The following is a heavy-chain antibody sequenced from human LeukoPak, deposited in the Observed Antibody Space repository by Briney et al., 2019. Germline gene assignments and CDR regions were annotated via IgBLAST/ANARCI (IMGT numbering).Heavy chain of an antibody. V-gene: IGHV3-21*01. Sequence: GGSLRLFCGASGFTFRSYAMHWGRQAPGKGLEGVSSISGSSSYIYYADSVKGRFTISRDNAKNSLYLQMKSLRAEDTAVYYCARVDFWSGYPAYYYYYGMDVWGQGTTVTVSS. CDR2: ISGSSSYI. D-gene: IGHD3-3*01. CDR3: ARVDFWSGYPAYYYYYGMDV. CDR1: GFTFRSYA. J-gene: IGHJ6*02.